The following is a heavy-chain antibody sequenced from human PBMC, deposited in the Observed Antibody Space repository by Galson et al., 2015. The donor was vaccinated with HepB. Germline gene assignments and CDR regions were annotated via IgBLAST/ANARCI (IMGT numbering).Heavy chain of an antibody. Sequence: SLRLSCAASGFTFSSYSMNWVRQAPGKGLEWVSYISSSSRNIYYADSVKGRFTISRDSAKNSLYLQMNSLRDEDTAVYYCARDPYPGDYFYGMDVWGQGTTVTVSS. D-gene: IGHD3-10*01. J-gene: IGHJ6*02. CDR2: ISSSSRNI. V-gene: IGHV3-48*02. CDR3: ARDPYPGDYFYGMDV. CDR1: GFTFSSYS.